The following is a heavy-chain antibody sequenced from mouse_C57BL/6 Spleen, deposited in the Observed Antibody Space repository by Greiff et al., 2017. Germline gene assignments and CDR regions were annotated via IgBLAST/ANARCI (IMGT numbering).Heavy chain of an antibody. J-gene: IGHJ1*03. D-gene: IGHD1-1*01. CDR2: INPNNGGT. Sequence: VHVKQSGPELVKPGASVKMSCKASGYTFTDYNMHWVKQSHGKSLEWIGYINPNNGGTSYNQKFKGKATLTVNKSSSTAYMELRSLTSEDSAVYYCARTGSSHWYFDVWGTGTTVTVSS. V-gene: IGHV1-22*01. CDR3: ARTGSSHWYFDV. CDR1: GYTFTDYN.